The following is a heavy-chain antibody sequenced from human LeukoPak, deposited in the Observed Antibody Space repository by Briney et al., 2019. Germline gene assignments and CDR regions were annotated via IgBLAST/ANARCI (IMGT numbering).Heavy chain of an antibody. CDR2: ITSSSSQI. V-gene: IGHV3-21*04. CDR1: GFTLRSYT. Sequence: GGSLRLSCSASGFTLRSYTMNWVRQAPGKGLDWVSSITSSSSQIYYADSVKGRFSVSRDNAKNLLYLQMNSLRVEDTAIYYCARDPGNMRYFDLWGRGTLVTVSS. D-gene: IGHD1/OR15-1a*01. J-gene: IGHJ2*01. CDR3: ARDPGNMRYFDL.